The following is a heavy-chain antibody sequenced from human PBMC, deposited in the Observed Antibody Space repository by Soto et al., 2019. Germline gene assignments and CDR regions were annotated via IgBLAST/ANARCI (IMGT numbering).Heavy chain of an antibody. CDR1: GFSFSTYS. V-gene: IGHV3-21*01. D-gene: IGHD2-21*02. Sequence: WGSLRLSCAASGFSFSTYSMNWFRQSPGKGLEWVSSISSRGDTYYADSVKGRFTISRDNAKNSVSLQMDSLRAEDAAVYYCAREETAWPLAYGLDVWGQGTTVTVSS. J-gene: IGHJ6*02. CDR3: AREETAWPLAYGLDV. CDR2: ISSRGDT.